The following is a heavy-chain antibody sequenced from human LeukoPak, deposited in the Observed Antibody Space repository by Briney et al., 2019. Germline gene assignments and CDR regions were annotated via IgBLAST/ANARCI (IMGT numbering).Heavy chain of an antibody. Sequence: PSETLSLTCTVSGGSISSYYWSWIRQPPGKGLEGIGYIYYSGSTNYNPSLKSRVTISVDTSKNQFSLKLSSVTAADTAVYYCARGEGAGEQQLVDWIDPWGQGTPVTVSS. J-gene: IGHJ5*02. CDR1: GGSISSYY. D-gene: IGHD6-13*01. CDR3: ARGEGAGEQQLVDWIDP. V-gene: IGHV4-59*01. CDR2: IYYSGST.